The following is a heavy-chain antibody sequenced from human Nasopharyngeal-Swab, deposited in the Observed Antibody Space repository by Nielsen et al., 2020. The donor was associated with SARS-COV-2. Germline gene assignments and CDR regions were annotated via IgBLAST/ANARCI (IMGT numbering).Heavy chain of an antibody. CDR2: IHYSGST. D-gene: IGHD2-15*01. CDR3: ARRELGYCSGGSCFWFDP. V-gene: IGHV4-39*01. J-gene: IGHJ5*02. CDR1: GSSISSGSSY. Sequence: SETLSLTCTVSGSSISSGSSYWDWIRQPPGRGLEWIGSIHYSGSTYYNPSLKSRVTMSVDTSKNQCSLKLSSVTAADTAVYYCARRELGYCSGGSCFWFDPWGQGTLVTVSS.